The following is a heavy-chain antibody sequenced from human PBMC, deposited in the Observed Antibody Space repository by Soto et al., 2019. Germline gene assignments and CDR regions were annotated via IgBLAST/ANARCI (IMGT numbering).Heavy chain of an antibody. V-gene: IGHV3-11*01. Sequence: QVQLVESGGGLVKPGGSLRLSCAASGFTFSDYYMSWIRQAPGKGLEWVSYISSSGSTIYYADSVKGRFTISRDNAKNTLSLKMHSLRAEDTAVYYCAREVYSSSLPTYSYYYGMDVWGQGTTVTVSS. CDR3: AREVYSSSLPTYSYYYGMDV. CDR1: GFTFSDYY. CDR2: ISSSGSTI. J-gene: IGHJ6*02. D-gene: IGHD6-6*01.